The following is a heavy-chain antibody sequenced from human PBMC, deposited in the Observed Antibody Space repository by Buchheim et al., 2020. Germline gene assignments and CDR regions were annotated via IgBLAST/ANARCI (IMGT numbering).Heavy chain of an antibody. CDR1: GGSISSRSYY. J-gene: IGHJ6*02. CDR3: ARHSGDYYYGMDV. CDR2: LYYSGST. V-gene: IGHV4-39*01. D-gene: IGHD4-17*01. Sequence: QLQLQESGPGLVEPSETLSLTCTVSGGSISSRSYYWGWIRQPPGKGLDWIGSLYYSGSTYYNPSLKSRVTISIDTSKNQFSLKLSSVTAADTAVYYCARHSGDYYYGMDVWGQGTT.